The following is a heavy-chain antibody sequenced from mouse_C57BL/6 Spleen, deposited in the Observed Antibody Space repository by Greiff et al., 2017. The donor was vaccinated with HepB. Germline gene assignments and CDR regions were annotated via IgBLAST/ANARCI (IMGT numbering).Heavy chain of an antibody. CDR1: GYAFSSYW. CDR3: ARGATIGYLDY. J-gene: IGHJ2*01. D-gene: IGHD2-14*01. V-gene: IGHV1-80*01. Sequence: QVQLQQSGAELVKPGASVKISCKASGYAFSSYWMNWVKQRPGKGLEWIGQIYPGDGDTNYNGKFKGKATLTADKSSSTAYMQLSSLTSEDSAVYFCARGATIGYLDYWGQGTTLTVSS. CDR2: IYPGDGDT.